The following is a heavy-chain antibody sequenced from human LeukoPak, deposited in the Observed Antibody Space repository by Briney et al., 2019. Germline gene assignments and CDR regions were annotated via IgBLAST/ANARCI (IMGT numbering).Heavy chain of an antibody. CDR1: GGSISNYY. Sequence: SETLTLTCTASGGSISNYYWSWIRQPPGKGLEWIGYIYYIGSTKYNPSLKSRVTISVDTSKNQFSLKLSSVTAADSAVYYCARMVVTAIDYFDYWGQGTLVTVSS. V-gene: IGHV4-59*01. D-gene: IGHD2-21*02. CDR3: ARMVVTAIDYFDY. CDR2: IYYIGST. J-gene: IGHJ4*02.